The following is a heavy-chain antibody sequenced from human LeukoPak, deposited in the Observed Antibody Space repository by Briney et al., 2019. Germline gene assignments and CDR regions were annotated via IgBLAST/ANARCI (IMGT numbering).Heavy chain of an antibody. J-gene: IGHJ4*02. D-gene: IGHD2-21*02. CDR2: ISGSGGKT. V-gene: IGHV3-23*01. CDR3: AKVVDCGGDCYSDY. CDR1: GFTFSSYA. Sequence: PGGSLRLSCAASGFTFSSYAMSWVRQAPGKGLKWVSGISGSGGKTYYADSVKGRFIISRDNSKSTLYLQMNSLRAEDTAVYYCAKVVDCGGDCYSDYWGQGSLVTVSS.